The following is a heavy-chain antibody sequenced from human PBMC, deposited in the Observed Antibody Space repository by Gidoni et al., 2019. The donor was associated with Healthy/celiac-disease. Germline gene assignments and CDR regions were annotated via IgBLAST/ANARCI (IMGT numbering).Heavy chain of an antibody. CDR1: GLPFSSYA. J-gene: IGHJ4*02. V-gene: IGHV3-23*01. CDR3: AKYEYNWNGSGAH. D-gene: IGHD1-20*01. CDR2: ISGSGGST. Sequence: EVQLLESGGGLVQPGGSLRLSCAASGLPFSSYAMSWVRQAPGKGLEWVSAISGSGGSTYYADSVKGRFTISRDNSKNTLYLQMNSLRAEDTAVYYCAKYEYNWNGSGAHWGQGTLVTVSS.